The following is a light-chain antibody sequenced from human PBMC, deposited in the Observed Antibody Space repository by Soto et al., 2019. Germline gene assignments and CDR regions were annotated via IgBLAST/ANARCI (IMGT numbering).Light chain of an antibody. J-gene: IGKJ1*01. CDR1: QSVSSSY. Sequence: ELVLTQSPGTLSLSTGERATLSCRASQSVSSSYLAWYQQKPGQAPRLLIYGASSRATGIPDRFSGSGSGTDFTLTISRLEPEDFAVYYCQQYGSSPWTFGQGTMVDIK. CDR2: GAS. CDR3: QQYGSSPWT. V-gene: IGKV3-20*01.